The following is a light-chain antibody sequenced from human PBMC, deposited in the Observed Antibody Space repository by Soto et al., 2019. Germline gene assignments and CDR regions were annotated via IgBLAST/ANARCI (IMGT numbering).Light chain of an antibody. V-gene: IGKV3D-15*01. CDR1: ETISSN. Sequence: ELVMTQSPATLSMSPGERATLSCRASETISSNLVWYQQKPGQAPRLLIHGASTRATGIPARFSGSGSGTEFTLTISSLQSEDFAVYYCQQYKNWPRTFGQGTKVEIK. CDR3: QQYKNWPRT. CDR2: GAS. J-gene: IGKJ1*01.